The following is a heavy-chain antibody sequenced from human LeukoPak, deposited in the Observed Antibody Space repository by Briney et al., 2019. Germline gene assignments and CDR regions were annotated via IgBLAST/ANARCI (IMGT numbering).Heavy chain of an antibody. J-gene: IGHJ4*02. Sequence: PGGSLRLSCAASEFTFNNAWMSWVRQAPGKGLEWVGRVKSDTDGGTTDYAAPVKGRFTISRDDSKNMVYLQMNSLRTDDTAVYYCAKGGATVIDYWGQGTLVTVSS. CDR1: EFTFNNAW. V-gene: IGHV3-15*01. CDR3: AKGGATVIDY. CDR2: VKSDTDGGTT. D-gene: IGHD4-17*01.